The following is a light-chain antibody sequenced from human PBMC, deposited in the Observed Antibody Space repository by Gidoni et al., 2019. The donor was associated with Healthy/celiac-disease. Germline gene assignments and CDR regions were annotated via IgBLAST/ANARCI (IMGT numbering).Light chain of an antibody. CDR2: EVS. Sequence: QSALTQPASVSGSPGQSITISCTGTSSDVGGYYHVSWYQQHPGKAPELMVYEVSHRPSGVSNRFSGSKSGNTASLTISGLQAEDEADYYCSSYTSSGTLYVVFGGGTKLTVL. J-gene: IGLJ2*01. CDR3: SSYTSSGTLYVV. V-gene: IGLV2-14*01. CDR1: SSDVGGYYH.